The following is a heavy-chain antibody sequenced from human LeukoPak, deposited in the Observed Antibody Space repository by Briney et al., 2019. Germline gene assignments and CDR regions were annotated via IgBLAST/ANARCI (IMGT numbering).Heavy chain of an antibody. CDR1: GDSISSGNFY. Sequence: SETLSLTCTVSGDSISSGNFYWSWIRLPAGKGLELIGRIHSSGRATYNPSLKSRVTLLVDSSKNELSLKLTSVTAADTAVYYCARDLLYYGGLDVWGKGTAVTVSA. V-gene: IGHV4-61*02. J-gene: IGHJ6*04. D-gene: IGHD2-8*01. CDR2: IHSSGRA. CDR3: ARDLLYYGGLDV.